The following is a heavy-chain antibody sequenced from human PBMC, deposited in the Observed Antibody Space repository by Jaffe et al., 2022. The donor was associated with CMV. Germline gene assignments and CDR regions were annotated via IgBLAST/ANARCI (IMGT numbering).Heavy chain of an antibody. CDR2: ISGSGGST. V-gene: IGHV3-23*04. D-gene: IGHD2-2*01. CDR1: GFTFSSYA. CDR3: AKDRIPVVPAASDWFDP. J-gene: IGHJ5*02. Sequence: EVQLVESGGGLVQPGGSLRLSCAASGFTFSSYAMSWVRQAPGKGLEWVSAISGSGGSTYYADSVKGRFTISRDNSKNTLYLQMNSLRAEDTAVYYCAKDRIPVVPAASDWFDPWGQGTLVTVSS.